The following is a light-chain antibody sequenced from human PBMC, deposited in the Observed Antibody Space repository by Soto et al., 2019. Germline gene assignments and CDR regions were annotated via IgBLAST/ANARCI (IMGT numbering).Light chain of an antibody. CDR2: SNN. CDR3: AAWDDSLNGRV. J-gene: IGLJ3*02. Sequence: QAVVTQPPSASGTPGQRVNISCSGSSSNIGSNNVNWYQQLPGTAPKLLIYSNNQRPSGVPDRFSASKSGTSASLAISGLQSEDEADYYCAAWDDSLNGRVFGGGTKVTVL. V-gene: IGLV1-44*01. CDR1: SSNIGSNN.